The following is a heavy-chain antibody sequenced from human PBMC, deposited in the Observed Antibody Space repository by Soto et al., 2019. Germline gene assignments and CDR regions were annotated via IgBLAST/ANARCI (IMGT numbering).Heavy chain of an antibody. CDR3: ARFPYDYIWGSYTLDY. CDR2: INAGNGNT. Sequence: ASVKVSCKASGYTFTSYAMHWVRQAPGQRLEWMGWINAGNGNTQYSQKFQGRVTITRDTSASTAYMELSSLRSEDTAVYYCARFPYDYIWGSYTLDYWGQGTLVTVSS. CDR1: GYTFTSYA. V-gene: IGHV1-3*01. J-gene: IGHJ4*02. D-gene: IGHD3-16*01.